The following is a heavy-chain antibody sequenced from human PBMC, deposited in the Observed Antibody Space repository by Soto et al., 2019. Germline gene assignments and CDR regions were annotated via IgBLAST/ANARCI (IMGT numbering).Heavy chain of an antibody. Sequence: SETLSLTCTVSGGSISSYYWSWIRQPAGKGLEWIGRIYTSGSTNYNPSLKSRVTMSVDTSKNQFSLKLSSVTAADTAVYYCARYDYVWGSYRPPADAFDIWGQGTMVTVSS. CDR3: ARYDYVWGSYRPPADAFDI. D-gene: IGHD3-16*02. J-gene: IGHJ3*02. V-gene: IGHV4-4*07. CDR2: IYTSGST. CDR1: GGSISSYY.